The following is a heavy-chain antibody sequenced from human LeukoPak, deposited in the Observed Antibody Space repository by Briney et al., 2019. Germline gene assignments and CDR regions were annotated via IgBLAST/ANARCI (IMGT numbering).Heavy chain of an antibody. D-gene: IGHD2-2*01. CDR3: VRHCIKTSCYLYDF. J-gene: IGHJ4*02. CDR2: IYYTGST. CDR1: GVTISSSSYH. V-gene: IGHV4-39*01. Sequence: PSETLSLTCTVSGVTISSSSYHWGWLRQPPGKGREWIGSIYYTGSTYYNPSLKSRITMSVDISNHQFSLKLSSVTAADTAAYYCVRHCIKTSCYLYDFWGQGVLVTVSS.